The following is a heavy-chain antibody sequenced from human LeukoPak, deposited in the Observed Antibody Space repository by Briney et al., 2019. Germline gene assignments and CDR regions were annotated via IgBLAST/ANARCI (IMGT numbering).Heavy chain of an antibody. CDR3: ARQTGSGLFILP. Sequence: MTSETLSLTCTVSGVSISSSNSYWGWIRQPPGMGLEWIGSIYYTGNTYYNASLKSQVSISIDTSKNQFSLKLTSVTAADTAVYYCARQTGSGLFILPGGQGTLVTVSS. CDR1: GVSISSSNSY. CDR2: IYYTGNT. V-gene: IGHV4-39*01. J-gene: IGHJ4*02. D-gene: IGHD3/OR15-3a*01.